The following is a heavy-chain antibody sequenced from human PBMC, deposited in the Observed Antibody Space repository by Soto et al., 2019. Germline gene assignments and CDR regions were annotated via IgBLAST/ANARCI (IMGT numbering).Heavy chain of an antibody. CDR3: AIPYSSSSGAPFDY. J-gene: IGHJ4*02. D-gene: IGHD6-6*01. Sequence: ASVTVSCKASGYTFTGYYMHWVRQAPGQGLEWMGWINPNSGGTNYAQKFQGRVTMTRDTSISTAYMELSRLRSDDTAVYYCAIPYSSSSGAPFDYWGQGTLVTVSS. V-gene: IGHV1-2*02. CDR2: INPNSGGT. CDR1: GYTFTGYY.